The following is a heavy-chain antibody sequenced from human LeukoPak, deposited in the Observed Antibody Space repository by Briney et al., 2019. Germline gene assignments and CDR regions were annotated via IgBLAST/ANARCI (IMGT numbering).Heavy chain of an antibody. J-gene: IGHJ4*02. CDR2: ISYDGSNK. CDR3: AKDEDYGVYVLSY. D-gene: IGHD4-17*01. V-gene: IGHV3-30*18. Sequence: GGSLRLSCAASGFTFSDYGMHWVRQAPGKGLEWVAVISYDGSNKYSADSGKGRFTISRNNSKNTLYLQTNSLRAEDTAVYYCAKDEDYGVYVLSYWGQGTLVTVSS. CDR1: GFTFSDYG.